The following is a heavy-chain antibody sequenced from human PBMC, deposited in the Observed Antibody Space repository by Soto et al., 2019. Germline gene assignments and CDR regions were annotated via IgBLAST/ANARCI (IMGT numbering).Heavy chain of an antibody. D-gene: IGHD3-22*01. J-gene: IGHJ4*02. CDR2: INPNSGGT. CDR3: ARDKWSSGSYYFYY. CDR1: GYTFTGYY. Sequence: ASVKVSCKASGYTFTGYYMHWVRQAPGQRLEWMGWINPNSGGTNYAQKFQGWVTMTRDTSISTAYMELSRLRSDDTAVYYCARDKWSSGSYYFYYRHKETLGTASS. V-gene: IGHV1-2*04.